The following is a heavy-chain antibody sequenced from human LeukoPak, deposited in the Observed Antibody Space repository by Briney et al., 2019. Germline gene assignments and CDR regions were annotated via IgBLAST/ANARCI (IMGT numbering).Heavy chain of an antibody. CDR3: ARDLSVYYYYYLDF. D-gene: IGHD3-22*01. CDR1: GGSISSYY. J-gene: IGHJ4*02. V-gene: IGHV4-4*07. Sequence: SETLSLTCTVSGGSISSYYWSWIRQPAGKGLEWIGRIYTSGSTNYNPSLKSRVTMSVDTSKNQFSLKLSSVTAADTAVYYCARDLSVYYYYYLDFWGQGTLVTVSS. CDR2: IYTSGST.